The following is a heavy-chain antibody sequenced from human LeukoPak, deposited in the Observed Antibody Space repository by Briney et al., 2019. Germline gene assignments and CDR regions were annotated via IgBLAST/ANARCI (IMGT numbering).Heavy chain of an antibody. CDR3: SYIAAAGTGIDS. J-gene: IGHJ4*02. CDR2: INPSGGST. D-gene: IGHD6-13*01. CDR1: GYTSTSYY. Sequence: ASVTVSCKASGYTSTSYYMHWVRQAPGQGLEWMGIINPSGGSTSYAQKFQGRVTMTRDTSTSTVYMELSSLRSEDTAVYYCSYIAAAGTGIDSWGQGTLVTVSS. V-gene: IGHV1-46*01.